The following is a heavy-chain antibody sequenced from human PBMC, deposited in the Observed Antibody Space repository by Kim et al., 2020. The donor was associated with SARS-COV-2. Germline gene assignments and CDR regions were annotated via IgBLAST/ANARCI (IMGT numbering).Heavy chain of an antibody. Sequence: GGSLRLSCAASGFTFSSYGMHWVRQAPGKGLEWVAVISYDGSNKYYADSVKGRFTISRDNSKNTLYLQMNSLRAEDTAVYYCANADYVDLSYYYGMDVWG. J-gene: IGHJ6*01. CDR3: ANADYVDLSYYYGMDV. CDR1: GFTFSSYG. D-gene: IGHD4-17*01. V-gene: IGHV3-30*18. CDR2: ISYDGSNK.